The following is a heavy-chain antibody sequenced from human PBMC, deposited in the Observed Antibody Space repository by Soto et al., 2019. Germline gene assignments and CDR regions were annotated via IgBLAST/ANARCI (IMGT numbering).Heavy chain of an antibody. CDR1: GFTFSSYW. CDR2: INSDGSST. Sequence: GESLKISCAASGFTFSSYWMHWVRQAPGKGLVWVSRINSDGSSTSYADSVKGRFTISRDNAKNTLYLQMNSLRAEDTAVYYCARDGGAAAGWFGNYYYYGMDVWGQGTTVTVSS. D-gene: IGHD6-13*01. CDR3: ARDGGAAAGWFGNYYYYGMDV. J-gene: IGHJ6*02. V-gene: IGHV3-74*01.